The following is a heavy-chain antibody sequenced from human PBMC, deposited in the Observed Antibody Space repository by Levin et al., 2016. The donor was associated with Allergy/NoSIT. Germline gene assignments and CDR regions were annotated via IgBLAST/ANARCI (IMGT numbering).Heavy chain of an antibody. Sequence: SGPTLVKPTQTLALTCTFSGFSLSTSGMCVSWIRQPPGKALEWLALIDWDDDKYYSTSLKTRLTISKDTSKNQVVLTVTNMDPVDTATYYCARMISYYDTSGYYQDGFDMWGQGTMVTVSS. D-gene: IGHD3-22*01. CDR1: GFSLSTSGMC. CDR2: IDWDDDK. V-gene: IGHV2-70*01. J-gene: IGHJ3*02. CDR3: ARMISYYDTSGYYQDGFDM.